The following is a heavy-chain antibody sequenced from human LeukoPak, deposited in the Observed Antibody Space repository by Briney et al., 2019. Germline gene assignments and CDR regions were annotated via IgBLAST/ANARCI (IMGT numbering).Heavy chain of an antibody. V-gene: IGHV4-4*09. Sequence: SETLSLTCTVSGGSISSYYWSWIRQPPGKGLEWIGYIYTSGSTNYNPSLKSRVTISVDTSKNQFSLKLSSVTAADTAVYYCARRPGYYYYMDVWGKGTTDTVSS. CDR3: ARRPGYYYYMDV. CDR2: IYTSGST. CDR1: GGSISSYY. J-gene: IGHJ6*03.